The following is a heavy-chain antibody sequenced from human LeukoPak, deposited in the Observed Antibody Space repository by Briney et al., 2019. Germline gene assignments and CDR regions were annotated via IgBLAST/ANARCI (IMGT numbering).Heavy chain of an antibody. Sequence: ASVKVSCKASGGTFSSYAISWVRQAPGQGLEWMGRIIPILGIANYAQKFQGRVTITADKSTSTAYMELSSLRSEDTAVYYCARDFDWSDYYGMDVWGQGTTVTVSS. J-gene: IGHJ6*02. CDR3: ARDFDWSDYYGMDV. D-gene: IGHD3-9*01. CDR1: GGTFSSYA. CDR2: IIPILGIA. V-gene: IGHV1-69*04.